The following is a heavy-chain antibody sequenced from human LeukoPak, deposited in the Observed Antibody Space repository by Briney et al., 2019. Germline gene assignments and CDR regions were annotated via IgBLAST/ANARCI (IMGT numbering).Heavy chain of an antibody. CDR1: GYTFTAYY. CDR3: ARAGYDISGYYSFDY. Sequence: ASVKVSCKTSGYTFTAYYMHWVRQAPGQGLEWMGWINPNSGGTKYAQKFQGRVTMTWDTSISTACMELSRLRSDDTAVYFCARAGYDISGYYSFDYWGQGTLVTV. V-gene: IGHV1-2*02. CDR2: INPNSGGT. D-gene: IGHD3-22*01. J-gene: IGHJ4*02.